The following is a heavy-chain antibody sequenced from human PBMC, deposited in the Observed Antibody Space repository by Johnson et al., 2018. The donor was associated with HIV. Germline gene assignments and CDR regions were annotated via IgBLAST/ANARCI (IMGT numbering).Heavy chain of an antibody. J-gene: IGHJ3*02. CDR1: GFTFSSYG. D-gene: IGHD5-12*01. Sequence: QVQLVESGGGVVQPGRSLRLSCAASGFTFSSYGMHWVRQAPGKGLEWVAVISYDGSNKYYADSVKGRFTISRDNSKNAVYLQMNSLGAGDTAVYYCAKDQHGPLVATVMGDDGFDIWGQGTMVNVSS. CDR3: AKDQHGPLVATVMGDDGFDI. CDR2: ISYDGSNK. V-gene: IGHV3-30*18.